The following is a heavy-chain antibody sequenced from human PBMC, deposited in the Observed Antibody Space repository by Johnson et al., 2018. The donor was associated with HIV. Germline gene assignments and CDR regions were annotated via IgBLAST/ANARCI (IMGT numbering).Heavy chain of an antibody. CDR2: IYSGGNT. J-gene: IGHJ3*02. Sequence: VQLVESGGGLVQPGGSLRLSCAASGFAVSSNYMSWVRQAPGKGLEWVSVIYSGGNTYYADSVKGRFTISRDNSKTTLYLQMNSLRAGDTAVYYCAKLAIVYGGGWYGLTFDIWCQGTMVTVSS. V-gene: IGHV3-66*01. D-gene: IGHD6-19*01. CDR1: GFAVSSNY. CDR3: AKLAIVYGGGWYGLTFDI.